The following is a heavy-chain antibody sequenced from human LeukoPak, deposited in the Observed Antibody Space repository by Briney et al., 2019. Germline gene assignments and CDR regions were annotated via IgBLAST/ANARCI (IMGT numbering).Heavy chain of an antibody. CDR1: GGSISSSSYY. CDR2: FSSGGSA. J-gene: IGHJ4*02. Sequence: SETLSLTCIVPGGSISSSSYYWAWIRQSPGKGLEWIGTFSSGGSAYYNPSLTSRVSISKDTSDNQFSLRLSSVTAADTAVYYCARKQTGTMYDVWGQGTQVTVSS. D-gene: IGHD1-7*01. CDR3: ARKQTGTMYDV. V-gene: IGHV4-39*07.